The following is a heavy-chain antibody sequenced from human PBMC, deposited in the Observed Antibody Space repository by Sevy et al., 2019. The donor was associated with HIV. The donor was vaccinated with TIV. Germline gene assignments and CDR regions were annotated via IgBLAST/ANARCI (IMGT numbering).Heavy chain of an antibody. Sequence: SETLSLTCAVHDGSFSGYYWNWIRQLPGKGLEWIGEINESGITYYNPSLKSRVTISVDTSKKQFSLKLNSVTAVDTVVYFCARSPPVVVVPGAPSWFDPWGQGTLVTVSS. J-gene: IGHJ5*02. CDR3: ARSPPVVVVPGAPSWFDP. CDR1: DGSFSGYY. D-gene: IGHD2-2*01. V-gene: IGHV4-34*01. CDR2: INESGIT.